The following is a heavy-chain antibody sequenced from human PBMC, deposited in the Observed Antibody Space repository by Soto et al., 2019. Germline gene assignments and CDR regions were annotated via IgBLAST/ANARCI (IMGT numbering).Heavy chain of an antibody. CDR2: ISGNDGKT. CDR3: ARLGFPGAIYFDS. Sequence: GASVKVSCKASGYRFTNHGISWVRQAPGQGLEWMGWISGNDGKTKYARKFQGRVTMTTDTSTSTAYMEMNSLRHDDTAMYYCARLGFPGAIYFDSWGLGTLVTVSS. V-gene: IGHV1-18*01. J-gene: IGHJ4*02. CDR1: GYRFTNHG.